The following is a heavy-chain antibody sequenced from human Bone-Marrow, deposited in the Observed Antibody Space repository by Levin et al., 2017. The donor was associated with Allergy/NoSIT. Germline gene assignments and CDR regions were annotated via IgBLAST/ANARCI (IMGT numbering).Heavy chain of an antibody. J-gene: IGHJ3*02. CDR1: GYTFTSHD. V-gene: IGHV1-8*01. Sequence: GASVKVSCQASGYTFTSHDINWVRQATGQGLEWMGWMNPNTGNTGYAQKFQGRVTMTRNTSITTAYLELSSLRSEDTAVYYCAGDRGLDAFDMWGQGTLVTVSS. D-gene: IGHD1-14*01. CDR2: MNPNTGNT. CDR3: AGDRGLDAFDM.